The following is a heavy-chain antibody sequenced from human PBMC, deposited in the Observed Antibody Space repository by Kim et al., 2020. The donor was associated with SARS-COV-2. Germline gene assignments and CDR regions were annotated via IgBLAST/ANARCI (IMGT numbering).Heavy chain of an antibody. V-gene: IGHV4-34*01. CDR2: INHSGNT. J-gene: IGHJ4*02. Sequence: SETLSLTCAVYGGSFSDNYWSWVRQTPQQGLEWIGQINHSGNTNFNPSLKSRVTMSVDTSKNQFSLKLNSVTAAVTAVYYCARGVPGYWGQGTLVTVSP. CDR3: ARGVPGY. CDR1: GGSFSDNY. D-gene: IGHD1-1*01.